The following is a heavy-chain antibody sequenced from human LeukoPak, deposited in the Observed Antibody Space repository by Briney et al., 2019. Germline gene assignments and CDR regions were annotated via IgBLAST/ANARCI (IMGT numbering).Heavy chain of an antibody. CDR2: FDPADGET. CDR1: GYDLTELS. V-gene: IGHV1-24*01. Sequence: ASVKVSCKVSGYDLTELSMHWVRQAPGTGLEWMGGFDPADGETIYAQKFQGRVSMTEDTSADTAYMELTSLRSEDTAVYYCASGLGGTGSDKTEPFDYWGQGTRVTVSS. D-gene: IGHD2-21*02. CDR3: ASGLGGTGSDKTEPFDY. J-gene: IGHJ4*02.